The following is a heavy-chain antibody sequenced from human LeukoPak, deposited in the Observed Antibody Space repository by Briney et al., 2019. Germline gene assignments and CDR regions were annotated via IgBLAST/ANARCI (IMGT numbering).Heavy chain of an antibody. CDR3: AKLGCGSYYSCVDY. Sequence: GRSLRLSCAASGFTFDDHAMHWVRQAPVKGLEWVSGISWNSGSIGYADSVKGRFTISRDNAKNSLYLQMNSLRAEDTAVYYCAKLGCGSYYSCVDYWGQGTLVTVSS. J-gene: IGHJ4*02. CDR2: ISWNSGSI. V-gene: IGHV3-9*01. CDR1: GFTFDDHA. D-gene: IGHD1-26*01.